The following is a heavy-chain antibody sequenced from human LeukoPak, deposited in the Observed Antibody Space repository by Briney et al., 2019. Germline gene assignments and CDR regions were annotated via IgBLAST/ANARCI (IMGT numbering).Heavy chain of an antibody. CDR3: ARIAEPYYYDSGYAFDI. CDR2: IIPIFGIA. V-gene: IGHV1-69*04. D-gene: IGHD3-22*01. CDR1: GGTFSSYA. Sequence: SVKVSCKASGGTFSSYAISWVRQAPGQGLGWMGRIIPIFGIANYAQKFQGRVTITADKSTSTAYMELSSLRSEDTAVYYCARIAEPYYYDSGYAFDIWGQGTMVTVSS. J-gene: IGHJ3*02.